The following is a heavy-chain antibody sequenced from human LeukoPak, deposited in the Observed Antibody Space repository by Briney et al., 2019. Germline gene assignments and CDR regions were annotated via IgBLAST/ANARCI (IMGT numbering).Heavy chain of an antibody. D-gene: IGHD3-22*01. CDR1: GFTFSSYW. CDR2: IKQDGSEK. V-gene: IGHV3-7*01. J-gene: IGHJ4*02. Sequence: GGSLTLSCAASGFTFSSYWMSWVRQAPGKGLAWVANIKQDGSEKYYVDSVKGRFTISRDNAKNSLYLQMHSLRAEDTAVYYCARDWNYYDSSGYFQNFDYWGQGTLVTVSS. CDR3: ARDWNYYDSSGYFQNFDY.